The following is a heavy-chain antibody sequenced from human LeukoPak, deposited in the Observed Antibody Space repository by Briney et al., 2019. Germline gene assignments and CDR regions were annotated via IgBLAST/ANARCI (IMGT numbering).Heavy chain of an antibody. CDR3: ARALQLIAFDI. D-gene: IGHD5-24*01. Sequence: GGSLRLSCAASGFTFSSYAMHWVRQAPGKGLEWVAVISYDGSNKYYADSVKGRFTISRDNSKNTLYLQMNSLRAEDTAVYYCARALQLIAFDIWGQGTMVTVSS. CDR1: GFTFSSYA. V-gene: IGHV3-30-3*01. J-gene: IGHJ3*02. CDR2: ISYDGSNK.